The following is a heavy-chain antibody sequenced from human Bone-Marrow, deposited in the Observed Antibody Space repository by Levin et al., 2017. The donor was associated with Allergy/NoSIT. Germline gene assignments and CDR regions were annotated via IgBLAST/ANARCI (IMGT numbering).Heavy chain of an antibody. Sequence: PGGSLRLSCAASGFTFSDYYMDWVRQTPGKGLEWVGRTRNKANSFTTEYAASVKGRFTISRDDSKNSLYLQMNSLKTEDTAVYYCVRADYQLYGLDVWGQGTTVTVSS. J-gene: IGHJ6*02. D-gene: IGHD2-2*01. CDR2: TRNKANSFTT. V-gene: IGHV3-72*01. CDR3: VRADYQLYGLDV. CDR1: GFTFSDYY.